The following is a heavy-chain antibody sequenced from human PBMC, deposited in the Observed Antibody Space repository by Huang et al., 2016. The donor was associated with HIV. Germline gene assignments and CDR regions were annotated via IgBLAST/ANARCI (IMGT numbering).Heavy chain of an antibody. CDR2: IYYAGST. D-gene: IGHD4-4*01. V-gene: IGHV4-39*01. J-gene: IGHJ4*01. Sequence: QLQLQESGPGLVKPSETRSLTCTVSGGSISDTLYHWGWIRQPPGQGLEWIGGIYYAGSTFYNPALKSRVTRFVDASKKHFSLKLSAVTAADTAMYYCARQVGPRDMATVFDFWGPGTLVTVSS. CDR3: ARQVGPRDMATVFDF. CDR1: GGSISDTLYH.